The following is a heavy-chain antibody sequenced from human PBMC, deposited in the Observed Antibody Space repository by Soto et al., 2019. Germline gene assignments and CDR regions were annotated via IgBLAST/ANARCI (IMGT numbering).Heavy chain of an antibody. D-gene: IGHD4-17*01. CDR1: GFTFSDYY. CDR2: ISSSSSYT. Sequence: AGGSLRLSCAASGFTFSDYYMSWIRQAPGKGLEWVSYISSSSSYTNYADSVKGRFTISRDNAKNSLYLQMNSLIAEDTVVYYCARYGYYYGMDVWGQGTTVTVSS. V-gene: IGHV3-11*06. J-gene: IGHJ6*02. CDR3: ARYGYYYGMDV.